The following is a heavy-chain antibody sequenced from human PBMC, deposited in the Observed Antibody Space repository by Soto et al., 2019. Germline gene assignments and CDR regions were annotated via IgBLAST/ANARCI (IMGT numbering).Heavy chain of an antibody. CDR3: AREMGEDYGDYYYYYYYMDV. V-gene: IGHV3-33*01. Sequence: PGGSLRLSCAASGFTFSSYGMHWVRQAPGKGLEWVAVIWYDGSNKYYADSVKGRFTISRDNSKNTLYLQMNSLRAEDTAVYYCAREMGEDYGDYYYYYYYMDVWGKGTTVTVSS. J-gene: IGHJ6*03. CDR1: GFTFSSYG. CDR2: IWYDGSNK. D-gene: IGHD4-17*01.